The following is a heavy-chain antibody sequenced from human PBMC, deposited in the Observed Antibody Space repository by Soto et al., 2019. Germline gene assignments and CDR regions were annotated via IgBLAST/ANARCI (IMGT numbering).Heavy chain of an antibody. Sequence: QVQLVQSGAEVKKPGASVKVSCKASGYIFTDNYIYWVRQAPGQGLEWMGKISPSDGSTNYAQNFQVRVSMTRDTSTRTVHMELSSLRSEDTAVYYCAREGGAWGQGTLVTVSS. CDR2: ISPSDGST. V-gene: IGHV1-46*01. J-gene: IGHJ5*02. CDR3: AREGGA. CDR1: GYIFTDNY. D-gene: IGHD3-16*01.